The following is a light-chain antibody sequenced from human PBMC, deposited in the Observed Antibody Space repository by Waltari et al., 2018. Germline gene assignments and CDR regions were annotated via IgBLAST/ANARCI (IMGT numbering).Light chain of an antibody. J-gene: IGLJ3*02. CDR1: SRDVGFYNS. CDR2: DVS. V-gene: IGLV2-14*01. Sequence: QSALTQPTSVSGSPGQSITISCTGTSRDVGFYNSVSWYQQYPGKVPQLLIYDVSDRPSGVSSRFSGSKSGNTAFLTISGLQADDEADYYCNSYTGSSAWVFGGGTKLTVL. CDR3: NSYTGSSAWV.